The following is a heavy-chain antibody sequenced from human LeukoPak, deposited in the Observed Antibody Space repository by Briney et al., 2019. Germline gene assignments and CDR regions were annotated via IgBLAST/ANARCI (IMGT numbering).Heavy chain of an antibody. D-gene: IGHD3-10*01. CDR2: IIPIFGTA. CDR3: ARRGVRGAYYYFDY. Sequence: GGSLRLSCAASGFTLSSYAMSWVRQAPGQGLEWMGGIIPIFGTANYAQKFQGRVTITADESTSTAYMELSSLRSGDTAVYYCARRGVRGAYYYFDYWGQGTLVTVSS. J-gene: IGHJ4*02. CDR1: GFTLSSYA. V-gene: IGHV1-69*01.